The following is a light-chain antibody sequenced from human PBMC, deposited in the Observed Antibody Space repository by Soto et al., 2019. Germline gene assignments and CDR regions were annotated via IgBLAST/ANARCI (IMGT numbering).Light chain of an antibody. CDR2: DAS. CDR1: QTISND. Sequence: EIVLTQSPGTLSLSPGERATLSCGASQTISNDLAWYQQKPGQAPRLLIYDASIRATGIPARFSGSGSGTDFTLTISSLEPEDFTVYYCQHRFNRPFTFGPGTKVDIK. V-gene: IGKV3-11*01. J-gene: IGKJ3*01. CDR3: QHRFNRPFT.